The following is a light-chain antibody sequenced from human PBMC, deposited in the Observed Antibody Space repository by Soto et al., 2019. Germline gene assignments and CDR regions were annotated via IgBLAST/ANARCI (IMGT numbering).Light chain of an antibody. V-gene: IGKV1-39*01. CDR2: AAT. CDR3: QQSYSNPRT. Sequence: DIQMTQSPSSLSASVGDRVTITCRASQSISSYLNWYQHKPGKAPNLLIYAATTLQSGVPSRFSSSGSGTDFTLTISSLQPEDFATYYCQQSYSNPRTFGQGTKVDIK. CDR1: QSISSY. J-gene: IGKJ1*01.